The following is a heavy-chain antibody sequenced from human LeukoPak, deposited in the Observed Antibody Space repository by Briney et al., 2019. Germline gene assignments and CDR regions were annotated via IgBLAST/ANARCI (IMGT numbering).Heavy chain of an antibody. V-gene: IGHV1-69*06. Sequence: SVKVSCKASGGTFSSYAISWVRQAPGQGLEWMGGIIPIFGTANYAQKFQGRVTITADKSTSTAYMELSSLRSEDTAVYYCARENCSSTSCRFDPWGQGTLVTVSS. J-gene: IGHJ5*02. D-gene: IGHD2-2*01. CDR1: GGTFSSYA. CDR2: IIPIFGTA. CDR3: ARENCSSTSCRFDP.